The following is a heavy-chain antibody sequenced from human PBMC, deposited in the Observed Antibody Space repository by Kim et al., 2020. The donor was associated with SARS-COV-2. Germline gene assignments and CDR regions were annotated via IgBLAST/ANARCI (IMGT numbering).Heavy chain of an antibody. V-gene: IGHV1-18*01. Sequence: YARKLQGRVTMTTDTSTSTAYMELRSLRSDDTAVYYCARELTGTTLGVDYWGQGTLVTVSS. D-gene: IGHD1-7*01. J-gene: IGHJ4*02. CDR3: ARELTGTTLGVDY.